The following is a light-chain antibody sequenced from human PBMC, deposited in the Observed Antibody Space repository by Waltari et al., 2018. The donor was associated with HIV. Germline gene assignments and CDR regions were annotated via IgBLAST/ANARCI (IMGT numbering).Light chain of an antibody. CDR2: EVS. V-gene: IGLV2-8*01. CDR1: SSDVGNYTY. CDR3: TSYGGINNYVV. Sequence: QSALTQPPSASGSPGQSVTISCTGTSSDVGNYTYVSWYQQHPGHAPKLMIFEVSRRPSGVPHRCSGSKSGTTVSLTVSGLQAEDEADYYCTSYGGINNYVVFGGGTKLTVL. J-gene: IGLJ2*01.